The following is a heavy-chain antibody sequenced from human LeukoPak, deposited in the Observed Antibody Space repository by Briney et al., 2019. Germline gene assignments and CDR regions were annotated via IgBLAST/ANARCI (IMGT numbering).Heavy chain of an antibody. D-gene: IGHD3-22*01. J-gene: IGHJ4*02. CDR3: ARNPPRIRYYYDSSGPTTSYDY. CDR2: INPNSGGT. V-gene: IGHV1-2*02. Sequence: ASVKVSCKASGYTFTGYYMHWVRQAPGQGLEWMGWINPNSGGTNYAQKFQGRVTMTRDTSISTAYMELSRLRSDDTAMYYCARNPPRIRYYYDSSGPTTSYDYWGQGTLVTVSS. CDR1: GYTFTGYY.